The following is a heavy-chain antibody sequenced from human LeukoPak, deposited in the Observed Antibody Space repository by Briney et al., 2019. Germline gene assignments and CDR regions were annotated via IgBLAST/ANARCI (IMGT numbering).Heavy chain of an antibody. CDR2: ISSSSSTI. Sequence: GGSLRLSCAASGFTFSDYYMSWIRQAPGKGLEWVSYISSSSSTIHYADSVKGRFTISRDNAKNSLYLQMNSLRAEDTAVYYCARDLYYGFSRDFDYWGQGTLVTVSS. CDR1: GFTFSDYY. V-gene: IGHV3-11*01. D-gene: IGHD3-10*01. CDR3: ARDLYYGFSRDFDY. J-gene: IGHJ4*02.